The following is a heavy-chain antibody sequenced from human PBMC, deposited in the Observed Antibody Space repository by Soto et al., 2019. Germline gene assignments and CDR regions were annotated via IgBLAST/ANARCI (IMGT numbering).Heavy chain of an antibody. V-gene: IGHV5-10-1*01. CDR3: ARRARGGMDV. D-gene: IGHD3-10*01. J-gene: IGHJ6*02. Sequence: GESLKISCKGSGYSFTSYWINWVRQMPGKGLEWMGRIDPSDSYTNYSPSFQGHVTISADKSISTTYLQSSSLKASDTAMYYCARRARGGMDVWGQGTTVTVSS. CDR2: IDPSDSYT. CDR1: GYSFTSYW.